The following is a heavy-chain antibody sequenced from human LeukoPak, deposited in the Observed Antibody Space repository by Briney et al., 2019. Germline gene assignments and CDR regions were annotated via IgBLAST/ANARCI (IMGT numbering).Heavy chain of an antibody. CDR2: ISWNSGSI. D-gene: IGHD3-16*01. Sequence: GGSLRLSCAASGFTFDDYAMHWVRQAPGKGLEWVSGISWNSGSIGYADSATGRFTISRDNAKNSLYLQMNSLRPEDMALYYCAKGAARLSLFTSFDYWGQGTLVTVSS. CDR3: AKGAARLSLFTSFDY. CDR1: GFTFDDYA. J-gene: IGHJ4*02. V-gene: IGHV3-9*03.